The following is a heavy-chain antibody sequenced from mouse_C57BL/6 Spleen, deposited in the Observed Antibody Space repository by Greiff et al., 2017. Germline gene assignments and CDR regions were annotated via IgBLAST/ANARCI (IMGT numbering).Heavy chain of an antibody. CDR1: GYTFTDYE. CDR3: TRGNLLRFDY. Sequence: VQLQQSGAELVRPGASVTLSCKASGYTFTDYEMHWVKQTPVHGLEWIGAIDPETGGTAYNQKFKGKAILTADKSSSTAYMELRSLTSEDSAVYYCTRGNLLRFDYWGQGTTLTVSS. V-gene: IGHV1-15*01. D-gene: IGHD1-1*01. J-gene: IGHJ2*01. CDR2: IDPETGGT.